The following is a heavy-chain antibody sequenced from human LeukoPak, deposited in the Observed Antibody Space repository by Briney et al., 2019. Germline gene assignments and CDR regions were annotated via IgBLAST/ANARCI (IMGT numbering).Heavy chain of an antibody. CDR3: ARDQVATTSGFFYYYGMDV. J-gene: IGHJ6*02. V-gene: IGHV1-3*01. Sequence: ASVKVSCKASGYTFTSYAMHWVRQAPGQRLEWMGWINAGNGNTKYSQKSQGRVTITRDTSASTAYMELSSLRSEDTAVYYCARDQVATTSGFFYYYGMDVWGQGTTVTVSS. CDR1: GYTFTSYA. D-gene: IGHD1-1*01. CDR2: INAGNGNT.